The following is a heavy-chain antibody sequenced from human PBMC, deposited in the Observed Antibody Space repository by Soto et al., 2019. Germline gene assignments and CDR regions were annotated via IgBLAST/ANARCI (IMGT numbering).Heavy chain of an antibody. D-gene: IGHD4-17*01. CDR2: IYPGDSDT. Sequence: WESLKISCKGSGYSFTSYWIGWVRQMPGKGLEWMGIIYPGDSDTRYSPSFQGQVTISADKSISTAYLQWSSLKASDTAMYYCARRNPFTVTTGDYYGMDVWGQGTTVTVSS. V-gene: IGHV5-51*01. J-gene: IGHJ6*02. CDR3: ARRNPFTVTTGDYYGMDV. CDR1: GYSFTSYW.